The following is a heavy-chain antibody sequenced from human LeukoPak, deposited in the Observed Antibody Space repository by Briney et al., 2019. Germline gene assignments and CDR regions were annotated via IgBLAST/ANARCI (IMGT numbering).Heavy chain of an antibody. D-gene: IGHD3-22*01. V-gene: IGHV5-51*01. Sequence: GESLQISCKGSGYTFTNYWIGWVRQMPGKGLEWMGIIYPGDSDTRYSPSFQGQVTISADKSISTAYLQWSSLKASDTAMYYCARSPLELYDRSGYYRPRGYYFDYWGQGTLVTVSS. CDR1: GYTFTNYW. CDR2: IYPGDSDT. J-gene: IGHJ4*02. CDR3: ARSPLELYDRSGYYRPRGYYFDY.